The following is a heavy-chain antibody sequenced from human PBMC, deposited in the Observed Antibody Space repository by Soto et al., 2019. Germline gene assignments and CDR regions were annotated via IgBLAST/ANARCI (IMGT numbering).Heavy chain of an antibody. CDR1: GFSLSTSGLG. D-gene: IGHD3-10*01. CDR3: ARGGWTTYYSPFFDY. Sequence: QITLKESGHTLVKPTQTLTLTCTFSGFSLSTSGLGVGWIRQPPGKALEWLALIYWDDDKRYSPSLKSRLTITKDTSKNQVVLTLTKLDTVDTATYYCARGGWTTYYSPFFDYWGQGTLVTVSS. V-gene: IGHV2-5*02. J-gene: IGHJ4*02. CDR2: IYWDDDK.